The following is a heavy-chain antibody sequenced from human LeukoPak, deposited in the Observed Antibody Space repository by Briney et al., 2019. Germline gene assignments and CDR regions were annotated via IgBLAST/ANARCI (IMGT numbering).Heavy chain of an antibody. Sequence: SETLSLTCTVSGGSISSYYWSWIRQPSGKGLEWIGYIYYSGSTNYNPSLKSRVTISVDTSKNQFSLKLSSVTAADTAVYYCAGAAAGPHWFDPWGQGTLVTVSS. CDR2: IYYSGST. J-gene: IGHJ5*02. CDR1: GGSISSYY. CDR3: AGAAAGPHWFDP. V-gene: IGHV4-59*01. D-gene: IGHD6-13*01.